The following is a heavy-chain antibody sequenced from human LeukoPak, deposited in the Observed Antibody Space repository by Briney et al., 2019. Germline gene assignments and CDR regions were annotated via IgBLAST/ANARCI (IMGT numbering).Heavy chain of an antibody. J-gene: IGHJ5*02. D-gene: IGHD2-15*01. CDR2: IKHDGSER. CDR1: GFTFSSHW. CDR3: ASQVVGAAFDP. Sequence: PGGSLRLSCAASGFTFSSHWMTWVRQAPGKGLEWVANIKHDGSERYYVGSVQGRFTISRDNAKNTLYLQMNSLRAEDTAVYYCASQVVGAAFDPWGQGTLVTVSS. V-gene: IGHV3-7*02.